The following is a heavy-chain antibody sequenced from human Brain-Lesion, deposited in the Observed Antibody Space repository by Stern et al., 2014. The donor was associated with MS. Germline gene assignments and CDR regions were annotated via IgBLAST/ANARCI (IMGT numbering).Heavy chain of an antibody. D-gene: IGHD3-3*01. V-gene: IGHV1-2*02. Sequence: MQLVESGAEVKKPGASVKVSCKASGYIFTGYYIHWVRQAPGQGLEWMAWINPNTGGTKYAQKVKGRGTMSRDKSISTDYVELSSLTADDTAVYYCARDQRGITIFGVVTDYYYLGMDVWGQGTTVTVSS. CDR3: ARDQRGITIFGVVTDYYYLGMDV. CDR1: GYIFTGYY. J-gene: IGHJ6*02. CDR2: INPNTGGT.